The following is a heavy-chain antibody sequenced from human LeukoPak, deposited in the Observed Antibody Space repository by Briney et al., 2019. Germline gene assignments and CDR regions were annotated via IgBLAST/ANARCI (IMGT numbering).Heavy chain of an antibody. D-gene: IGHD6-6*01. CDR1: GFTVSSNY. J-gene: IGHJ6*02. CDR2: IYSGGST. CDR3: ARDQGFGSSSLIYYYYGMDV. Sequence: GGSLRLSCAASGFTVSSNYMGWVRQAPGKGLEWVSVIYSGGSTYYADSVKGRFTISRHNSKNTLYLQMNSLRAEDTAVYYCARDQGFGSSSLIYYYYGMDVWGQGTTVTVSS. V-gene: IGHV3-53*04.